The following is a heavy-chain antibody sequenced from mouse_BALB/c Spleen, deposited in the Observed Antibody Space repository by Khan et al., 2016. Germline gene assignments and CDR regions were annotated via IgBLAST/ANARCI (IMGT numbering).Heavy chain of an antibody. CDR1: GFDFSSYW. Sequence: EVKLLESGGGLVQPGGSLKLPCAVSGFDFSSYWMSWVRQALGKGLEWIGDINPDSRTINYKPSLKDKFIISRDNAKKTLYLQMGKVRSEDTALYYGVSLYYYGFVDYKGQRTTLTVSS. CDR2: INPDSRTI. V-gene: IGHV4-1*02. D-gene: IGHD1-1*01. CDR3: VSLYYYGFVDY. J-gene: IGHJ2*01.